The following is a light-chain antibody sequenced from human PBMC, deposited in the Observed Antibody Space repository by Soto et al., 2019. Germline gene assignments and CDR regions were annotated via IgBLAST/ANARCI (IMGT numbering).Light chain of an antibody. V-gene: IGKV2-24*01. CDR1: QSLVHSDGNTY. Sequence: DIVMTQTPLSSPVTLGQPASLSCSSSQSLVHSDGNTYLNWLHQRPGQPPRLLIYKISNRFSGVPDSFSGSGAGTDFTLTISRVAADYVGLYYCKQATQFPRTFGQGTKVEI. CDR3: KQATQFPRT. J-gene: IGKJ1*01. CDR2: KIS.